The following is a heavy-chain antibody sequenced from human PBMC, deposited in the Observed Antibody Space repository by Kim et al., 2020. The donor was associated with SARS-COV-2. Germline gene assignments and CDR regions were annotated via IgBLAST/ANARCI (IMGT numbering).Heavy chain of an antibody. CDR3: ARGRAVAGEVAYYYYYMDV. CDR2: IYPGDSDT. CDR1: GYSFTSYW. J-gene: IGHJ6*03. D-gene: IGHD6-19*01. Sequence: GESLKISCKGSGYSFTSYWIGWVRQMPGKGLEWMGIIYPGDSDTRYSPSFQGQVTISADKSISTAYLQWSSLKASDTAMYYCARGRAVAGEVAYYYYYMDVWGKGTTVTVSS. V-gene: IGHV5-51*01.